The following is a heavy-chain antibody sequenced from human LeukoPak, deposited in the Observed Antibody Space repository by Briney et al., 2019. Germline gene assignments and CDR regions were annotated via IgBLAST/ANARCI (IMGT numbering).Heavy chain of an antibody. Sequence: PSETLSLTCTVSGGSISGYYWSWIRQPAGKGLEWIGHIYTSGSSNYNPSLRSRVTMLVDTSKNQFSLKLSSVTAADTAVYYCARLYCSSTRCFNYMDVWGKGTTVTVSS. D-gene: IGHD2-2*01. CDR1: GGSISGYY. J-gene: IGHJ6*03. V-gene: IGHV4-4*07. CDR2: IYTSGSS. CDR3: ARLYCSSTRCFNYMDV.